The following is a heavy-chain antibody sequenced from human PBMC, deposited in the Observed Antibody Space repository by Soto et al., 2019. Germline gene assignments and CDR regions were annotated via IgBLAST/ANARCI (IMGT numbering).Heavy chain of an antibody. V-gene: IGHV4-30-2*01. CDR2: IYHSGST. D-gene: IGHD3-10*01. J-gene: IGHJ5*02. CDR3: ARTYGSGSYASWFDP. CDR1: GGSISSGGYS. Sequence: QLQLQESGSGLVKPSQTLSLTCAVSGGSISSGGYSWSWIRQPPGKGLEWIGYIYHSGSTYYNPSAKSRVTISVDRSKNQFSLKLNSLTAAATAVYYCARTYGSGSYASWFDPWGQGTLVTVSS.